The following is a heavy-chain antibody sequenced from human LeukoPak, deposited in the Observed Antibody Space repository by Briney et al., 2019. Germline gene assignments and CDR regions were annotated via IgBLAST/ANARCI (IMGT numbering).Heavy chain of an antibody. V-gene: IGHV3-23*01. CDR3: AKGQAGNYDFWGGYQFDY. J-gene: IGHJ4*02. Sequence: GGSLRLSXAASGFTFSSYAMSWVRQAPGKGLEWVSAISGSGGSTYYADSVKGRFTISRDNSKNTLYLQMNSLRAEDTAVYYCAKGQAGNYDFWGGYQFDYWGQGTLVTVSS. CDR2: ISGSGGST. CDR1: GFTFSSYA. D-gene: IGHD3-3*01.